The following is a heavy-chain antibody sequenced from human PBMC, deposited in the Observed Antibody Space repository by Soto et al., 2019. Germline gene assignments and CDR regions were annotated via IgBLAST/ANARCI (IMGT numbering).Heavy chain of an antibody. V-gene: IGHV1-69*13. Sequence: GASVKVSCKASGGTFSSYAISWVRQAPGQGLEWMGGIIPIFGTANYAQKFQGRVTITADESTSTAYMELSSLRSEDTAVYYCAIRASEEPIFGVVNEPQRYYYGMDVWGQGTTVTVSS. J-gene: IGHJ6*02. CDR3: AIRASEEPIFGVVNEPQRYYYGMDV. CDR1: GGTFSSYA. CDR2: IIPIFGTA. D-gene: IGHD3-3*01.